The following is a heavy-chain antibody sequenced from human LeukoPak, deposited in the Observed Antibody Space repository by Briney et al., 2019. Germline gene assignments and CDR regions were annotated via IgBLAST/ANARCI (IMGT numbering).Heavy chain of an antibody. CDR2: IYHSGST. J-gene: IGHJ4*02. D-gene: IGHD6-13*01. Sequence: SETLSLTCTVSGDSISSHYWSWIRQPPGKGLEWIGYIYHSGSTNYNPSLKSRVTISADTSKDQFSLKLASVTAADPAVYYCATGYSSTWHYFDYWGQGTLVTVSS. CDR1: GDSISSHY. CDR3: ATGYSSTWHYFDY. V-gene: IGHV4-59*11.